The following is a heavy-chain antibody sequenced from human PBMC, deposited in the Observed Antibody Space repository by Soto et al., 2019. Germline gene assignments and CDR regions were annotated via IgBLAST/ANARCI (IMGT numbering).Heavy chain of an antibody. CDR1: GGSMSRYY. CDR3: ARDLTISSTDGPLDP. J-gene: IGHJ5*02. Sequence: SETLSLTCTVSGGSMSRYYWTWIRQPPGKGLEWIGNIHYTGSTNYNPSLKSRVTILLGTSTSQFSLKVSSVTAADTAVYYCARDLTISSTDGPLDPWGHGTLVTV. V-gene: IGHV4-59*01. D-gene: IGHD1-1*01. CDR2: IHYTGST.